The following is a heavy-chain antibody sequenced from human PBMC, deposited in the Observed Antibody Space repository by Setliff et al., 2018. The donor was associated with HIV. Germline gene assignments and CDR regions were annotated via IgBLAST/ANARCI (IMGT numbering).Heavy chain of an antibody. J-gene: IGHJ3*02. Sequence: VASVKVSCKASGGTFSSYAISWVRQAPGQGLEWMGGIIPILGIANYAPKFQGRVTITTDESTSTAYMELSSLRSEDTAVYYCARSYDSSGYYPDAFDIWGQGTMVTVSS. D-gene: IGHD3-22*01. CDR3: ARSYDSSGYYPDAFDI. CDR1: GGTFSSYA. CDR2: IIPILGIA. V-gene: IGHV1-69*10.